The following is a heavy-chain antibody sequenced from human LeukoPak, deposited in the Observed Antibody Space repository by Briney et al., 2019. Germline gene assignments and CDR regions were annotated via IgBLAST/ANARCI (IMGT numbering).Heavy chain of an antibody. CDR1: GYTFTSYD. V-gene: IGHV1-8*01. J-gene: IGHJ4*02. CDR3: ARSGVGDTDFDY. Sequence: ASVKVSCKASGYTFTSYDINWVRQATGQGLEWMGWMNPNSGNTGYAQKFQGRVTMTRNTSISTAYMELSSLRSEDTAVYYCARSGVGDTDFDYWGQGTLVTVSS. D-gene: IGHD1-26*01. CDR2: MNPNSGNT.